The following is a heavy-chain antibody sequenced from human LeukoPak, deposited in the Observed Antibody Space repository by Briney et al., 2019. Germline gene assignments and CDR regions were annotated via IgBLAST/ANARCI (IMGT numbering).Heavy chain of an antibody. D-gene: IGHD2-15*01. J-gene: IGHJ4*02. Sequence: PGGSLRLSCAASGFTFSNYWMSWVRQAPGKGLEWVANIKEDGSEKYYVDSVKGRFTISRDNAKNSLYLQMDSLRVEDTAVYYCTTGGVVVVVAATLADYWGQGTLVTVSS. V-gene: IGHV3-7*01. CDR2: IKEDGSEK. CDR1: GFTFSNYW. CDR3: TTGGVVVVVAATLADY.